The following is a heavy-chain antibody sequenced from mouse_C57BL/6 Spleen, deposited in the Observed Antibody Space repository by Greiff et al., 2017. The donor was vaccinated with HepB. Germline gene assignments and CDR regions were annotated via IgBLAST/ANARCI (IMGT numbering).Heavy chain of an antibody. CDR1: GYTFTSYW. CDR2: IDPSDSET. J-gene: IGHJ4*01. V-gene: IGHV1-52*01. Sequence: VKLQQPGAELVRPGSSVKLSCKASGYTFTSYWMHWVKQRPIQGLEWIGNIDPSDSETHYNQKFKDKATLTVDKSSSTAYTQLSSLTSEDSAVYYCARSRFPMDYWGQGTSVTVSS. CDR3: ARSRFPMDY.